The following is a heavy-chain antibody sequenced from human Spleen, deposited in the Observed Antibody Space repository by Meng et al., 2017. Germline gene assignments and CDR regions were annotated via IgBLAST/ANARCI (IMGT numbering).Heavy chain of an antibody. CDR1: VYTLSSDG. CDR3: ATRGNPYLNC. J-gene: IGHJ4*02. Sequence: QGHVVQSVAEVKKPGASVKVSCDASVYTLSSDGFSWVRQAPGQGLEWLGWINVYNGKTDYALKFQDRVTMTTGTFTNTAYMELRSLRSDDTAVYYCATRGNPYLNCWGQGTLVTVSS. V-gene: IGHV1-18*01. CDR2: INVYNGKT.